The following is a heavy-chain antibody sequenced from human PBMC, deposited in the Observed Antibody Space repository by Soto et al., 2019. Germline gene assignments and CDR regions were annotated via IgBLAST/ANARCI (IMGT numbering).Heavy chain of an antibody. D-gene: IGHD3-10*01. Sequence: SETLSLTCTVSGGSISSYYWSWIRQPPGKGLEWIGYIYYSGSTNYNPSLKSRVTISVDTSKNQFSLKLTSVTAADTAVYYCARINYHGFRNFDHWGQGTLVTVSS. CDR2: IYYSGST. J-gene: IGHJ4*02. CDR1: GGSISSYY. CDR3: ARINYHGFRNFDH. V-gene: IGHV4-59*12.